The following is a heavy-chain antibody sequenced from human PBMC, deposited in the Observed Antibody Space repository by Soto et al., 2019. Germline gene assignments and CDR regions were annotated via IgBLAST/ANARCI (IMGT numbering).Heavy chain of an antibody. J-gene: IGHJ4*02. Sequence: ASVKVSCKASGYRFTKFHIHWVRQAPGQGLEWRGMIDPSGGVTRDAQRFQGRITMTSDTSTSSVYMELRGLTSEDTAVYYCARAVIGHANYDAIGYYFDHWGPGTLVTVS. CDR3: ARAVIGHANYDAIGYYFDH. CDR1: GYRFTKFH. D-gene: IGHD3-16*01. V-gene: IGHV1-46*01. CDR2: IDPSGGVT.